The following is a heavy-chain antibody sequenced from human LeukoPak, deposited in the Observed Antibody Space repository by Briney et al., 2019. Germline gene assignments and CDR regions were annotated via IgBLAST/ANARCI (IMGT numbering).Heavy chain of an antibody. J-gene: IGHJ4*02. CDR1: GGSISSHY. CDR3: ARVLPGGYSYGAADH. V-gene: IGHV4-59*11. Sequence: SETLSLTCTVSGGSISSHYWSWIRQTPGKGLESVGYMYYTGSTNYNPSLKSRVTISLDTSKNQFSLTLTSVTAADTAVYFCARVLPGGYSYGAADHGGQGTLVIVSS. CDR2: MYYTGST. D-gene: IGHD5-18*01.